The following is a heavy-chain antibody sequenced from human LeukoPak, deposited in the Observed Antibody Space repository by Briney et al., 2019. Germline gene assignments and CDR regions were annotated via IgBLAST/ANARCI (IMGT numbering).Heavy chain of an antibody. CDR2: IYPGDSDT. V-gene: IGHV5-51*01. Sequence: GESLKISCKGSGYSFTSYWIGWVRQMPGKGLEWMGIIYPGDSDTRYSLSFQGRVTISADNSVSTAYLQWSSLKASDTAIYYCARHTRDFVDYWGQGTLVTVSS. CDR3: ARHTRDFVDY. D-gene: IGHD3-3*01. J-gene: IGHJ4*02. CDR1: GYSFTSYW.